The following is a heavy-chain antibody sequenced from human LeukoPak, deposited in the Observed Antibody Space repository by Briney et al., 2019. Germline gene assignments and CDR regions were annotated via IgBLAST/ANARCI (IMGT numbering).Heavy chain of an antibody. D-gene: IGHD2-21*02. CDR3: VKDMTVTALAWEFDY. J-gene: IGHJ4*02. CDR1: GFTFSNYW. V-gene: IGHV3-74*01. Sequence: GGSLRLSCAASGFTFSNYWMHWVRQAPGKGLVWVSRISSDGSNVTYADSVRGRFTISRDNARNSLYLQMNSLRPEDTAFYYCVKDMTVTALAWEFDYWGQGTLVTVSS. CDR2: ISSDGSNV.